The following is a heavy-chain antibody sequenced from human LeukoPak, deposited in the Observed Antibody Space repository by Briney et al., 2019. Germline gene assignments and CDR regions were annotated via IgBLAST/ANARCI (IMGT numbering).Heavy chain of an antibody. CDR1: GFALSTYS. V-gene: IGHV3-21*01. CDR2: IGRSDTCI. CDR3: AKWNGDFWSGYSTGWFDP. Sequence: PGGSLRLSCAASGFALSTYSMTWVRQAPGKGLEWVSSIGRSDTCIYYADSVKGRFTISRDNAKNSLYLQMNSLRAEDTAVYYCAKWNGDFWSGYSTGWFDPWGQGTLVTVSS. D-gene: IGHD3-3*01. J-gene: IGHJ5*02.